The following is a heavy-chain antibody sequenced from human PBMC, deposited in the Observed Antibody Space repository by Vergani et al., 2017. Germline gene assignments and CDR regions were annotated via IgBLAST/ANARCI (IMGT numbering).Heavy chain of an antibody. D-gene: IGHD6-19*01. CDR2: ITPFNGNT. CDR1: GYTFTYRY. V-gene: IGHV1-45*03. J-gene: IGHJ4*02. Sequence: QMQLVQSGAEVKKTGSSVKVSCKASGYTFTYRYLHWVRQAPRQALEWMGWITPFNGNTNYAQKFQDRVTITRDRSMSTAYMELSSLRSEDTAMYYCASSPVPSYSSGWYGPDYWGQGTLVTVSS. CDR3: ASSPVPSYSSGWYGPDY.